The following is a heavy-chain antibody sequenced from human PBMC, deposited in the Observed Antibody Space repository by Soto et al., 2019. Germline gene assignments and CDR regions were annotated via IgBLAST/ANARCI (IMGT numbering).Heavy chain of an antibody. Sequence: SGPTLVNPTQTLTLTCTFSGFSLRPSGVCVSWIRQPPGKALEWLARIDWDDDKYYSTSLKTRLTISKDTSKSQVVLTMTSMERGDTAPFYGARTITFGGVLVTPLDYWAQGTRVTVSS. D-gene: IGHD3-16*02. CDR2: IDWDDDK. CDR1: GFSLRPSGVC. V-gene: IGHV2-70*11. J-gene: IGHJ4*02. CDR3: ARTITFGGVLVTPLDY.